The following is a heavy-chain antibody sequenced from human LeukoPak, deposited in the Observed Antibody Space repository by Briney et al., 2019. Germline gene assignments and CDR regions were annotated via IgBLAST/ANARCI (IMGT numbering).Heavy chain of an antibody. V-gene: IGHV1-18*01. CDR1: GGTFSSYA. D-gene: IGHD2-15*01. CDR2: ISAYNGNT. Sequence: ASVKVSCKASGGTFSSYAISWVRQAPGQGLEWMGWISAYNGNTNYAQKLQGRVTMTTDTSTSTAYMELRSLRSDDTAVYYCARDEPSRYCSGGSCYYYYYGMDVWGQGTTVTVSS. CDR3: ARDEPSRYCSGGSCYYYYYGMDV. J-gene: IGHJ6*02.